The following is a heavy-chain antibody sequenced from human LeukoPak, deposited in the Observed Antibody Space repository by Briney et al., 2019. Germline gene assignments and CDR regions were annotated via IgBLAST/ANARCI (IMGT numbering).Heavy chain of an antibody. V-gene: IGHV3-23*01. J-gene: IGHJ4*02. CDR1: GFTFSSPA. CDR3: AKDSPVATW. D-gene: IGHD1-26*01. Sequence: RGSLRLSCVASGFTFSSPAMSWVRQTPGKGLEWVSSITPSGDGTYYAASVKGRFTISRDNSKNTLYLQMDSLRADDTAKYYCAKDSPVATWWGQGTLVTVSS. CDR2: ITPSGDGT.